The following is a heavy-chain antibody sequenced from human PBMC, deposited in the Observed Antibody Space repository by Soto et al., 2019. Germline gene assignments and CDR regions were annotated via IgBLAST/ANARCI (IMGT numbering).Heavy chain of an antibody. CDR2: ISGFGGNT. D-gene: IGHD5-12*01. J-gene: IGHJ4*02. V-gene: IGHV3-23*01. CDR1: GFTFSSYA. Sequence: GSLRLSCAASGFTFSSYAMSWVRQAPGKGLEWVSGISGFGGNTYYADSVKGRFTISRDNSKNTLYLQMNSLTAEDTAVYYCATYGAYDLYYFDTWGQGTLVTVSS. CDR3: ATYGAYDLYYFDT.